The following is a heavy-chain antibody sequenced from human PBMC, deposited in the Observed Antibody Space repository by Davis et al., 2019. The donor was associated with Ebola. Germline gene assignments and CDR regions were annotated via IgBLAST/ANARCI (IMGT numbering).Heavy chain of an antibody. V-gene: IGHV3-48*04. J-gene: IGHJ6*02. CDR1: GFTFSTYT. CDR3: ARSSIAARPGYYYGMDV. D-gene: IGHD6-6*01. CDR2: ITSSGSTI. Sequence: GGSLRLSCTTSGFTFSTYTINWVRQAPGKGLEWLSYITSSGSTIYYADSVKGRFTISRDNAKNSLYLQMNSLRAEDTAVYYCARSSIAARPGYYYGMDVWGQGTTVTVSS.